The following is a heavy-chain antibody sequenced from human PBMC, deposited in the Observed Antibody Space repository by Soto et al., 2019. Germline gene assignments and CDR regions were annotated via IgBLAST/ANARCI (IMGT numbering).Heavy chain of an antibody. CDR3: XXXXXXXXXXXGLDV. J-gene: IGHJ6*02. Sequence: QVQLVQSGAEVKKPGSSVKVSCKASGGTFNTYAISWVRQAPGQGLEWMGGIIPIFNTPNYAQRFQGRVTITADESTSTAYMELSSLRSEDTALYYXXXXXXXXXXXXGLDVWGQGTTVTVSS. V-gene: IGHV1-69*12. CDR2: IIPIFNTP. CDR1: GGTFNTYA.